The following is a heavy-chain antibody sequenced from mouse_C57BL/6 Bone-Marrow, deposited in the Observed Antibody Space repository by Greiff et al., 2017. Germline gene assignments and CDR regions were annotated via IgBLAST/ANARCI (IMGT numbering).Heavy chain of an antibody. V-gene: IGHV5-17*01. CDR2: ISSGSSTI. CDR3: ARPLYFDV. CDR1: GFTFSDYG. D-gene: IGHD6-1*01. Sequence: EVQRVESGGGLVKPGGSLKLSCEASGFTFSDYGMHWVRQAPEKGLEWVAYISSGSSTIYYADTVKGRFTISRDNAKNTLFLQMTSLRSEDTAMYYCARPLYFDVWGTGTTVTVSS. J-gene: IGHJ1*03.